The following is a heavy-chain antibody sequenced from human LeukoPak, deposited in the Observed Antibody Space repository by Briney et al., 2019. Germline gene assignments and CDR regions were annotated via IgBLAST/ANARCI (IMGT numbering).Heavy chain of an antibody. CDR3: ARGDVEWLVPDY. D-gene: IGHD6-19*01. CDR1: GGSISSYY. CDR2: IYYSGST. Sequence: SETLSLTCTVSGGSISSYYWSWIRQPPGKGLEWIGYIYYSGSTNYNPSLKSRVTISVDTSKNQFSLKLSSVTAADTAVYYCARGDVEWLVPDYWGQGTLVTVSS. J-gene: IGHJ4*02. V-gene: IGHV4-59*01.